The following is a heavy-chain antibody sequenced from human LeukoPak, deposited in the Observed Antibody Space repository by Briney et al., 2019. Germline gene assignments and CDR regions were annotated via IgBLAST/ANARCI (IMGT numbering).Heavy chain of an antibody. V-gene: IGHV3-23*01. Sequence: GGSLRLSCEASGFTFSTFAMIWVRQPPGKGLEWVSSIFPSGGEIHYADSVRGRFTISRDDSKSTLSLQMNSLRAEDTAIYYCATYRQVLLPFESWGQGTLVTVSS. CDR2: IFPSGGEI. J-gene: IGHJ4*02. CDR1: GFTFSTFA. CDR3: ATYRQVLLPFES. D-gene: IGHD2-8*02.